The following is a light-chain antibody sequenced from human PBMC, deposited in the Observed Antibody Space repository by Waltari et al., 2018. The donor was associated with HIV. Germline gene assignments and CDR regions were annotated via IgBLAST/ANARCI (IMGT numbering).Light chain of an antibody. V-gene: IGKV1-5*03. J-gene: IGKJ1*01. CDR3: HQYASFSGT. CDR2: QAS. CDR1: QSVGPF. Sequence: DIRLTQCPSTLYASAGARVAITCLAGQSVGPFLAWYQQKPGKPPKLLIFQASTLEGGVPSRFSGSVSGSDFTLTINGLQSDDFATYYCHQYASFSGTFGQGTKVELK.